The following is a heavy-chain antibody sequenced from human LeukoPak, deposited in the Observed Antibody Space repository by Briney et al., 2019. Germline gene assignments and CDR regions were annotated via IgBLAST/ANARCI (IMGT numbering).Heavy chain of an antibody. CDR3: VRDYYGSGDY. Sequence: PGGSLRLSCAASGFTFSSYWMHWVRQARGKGLVWVSRISSDGSTTMYADSVKGRFTISRDNAKNTLYLQMNSLRAEDTAVYFCVRDYYGSGDYWGQGTLVTVSS. D-gene: IGHD3-10*01. V-gene: IGHV3-74*03. CDR2: ISSDGSTT. J-gene: IGHJ4*02. CDR1: GFTFSSYW.